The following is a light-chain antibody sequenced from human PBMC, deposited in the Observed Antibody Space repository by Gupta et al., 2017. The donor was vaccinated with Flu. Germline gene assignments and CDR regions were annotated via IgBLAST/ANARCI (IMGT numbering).Light chain of an antibody. CDR1: SSDVGAYNY. Sequence: GQTVAISCTGTSSDVGAYNYVPRYQQPPPKVLILMIYEVTTRPSGVPYRFSGSKSATTASLTLSGLEAEDEDYYSCYSNAYSCAFGTGTKVTVL. CDR3: YSNAYSCA. CDR2: EVT. V-gene: IGLV2-11*03. J-gene: IGLJ1*01.